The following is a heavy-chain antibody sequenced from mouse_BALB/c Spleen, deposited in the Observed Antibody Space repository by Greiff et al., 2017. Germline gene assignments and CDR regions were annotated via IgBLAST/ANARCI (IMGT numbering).Heavy chain of an antibody. CDR3: ARGTRGFAY. J-gene: IGHJ3*01. CDR1: GYSITSGYS. V-gene: IGHV3-1*02. Sequence: DVQLQESGPDLVKPSQSLSLTCTVTGYSITSGYSWRWIRQFPGNQLEWMGYIHYSGSTNYNPSLKSRISITRDTSKNQFFLQLNSVTTEDTATYYCARGTRGFAYWGQGTLVTVSA. CDR2: IHYSGST. D-gene: IGHD3-3*01.